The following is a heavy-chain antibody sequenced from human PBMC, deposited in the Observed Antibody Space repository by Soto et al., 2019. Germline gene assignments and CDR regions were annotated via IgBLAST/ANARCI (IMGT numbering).Heavy chain of an antibody. CDR1: GFTFSSYS. CDR3: AGGNYVWKLDAFDI. D-gene: IGHD3-16*01. CDR2: ISSSSSTI. V-gene: IGHV3-48*01. Sequence: EVQLVESGGGLVQPGGSLRLSCAASGFTFSSYSMNWVRQAPGKGLEWVSYISSSSSTIYYADSVKGRFTISRDNAKNSLYLQMNSLRAEDTGVYYCAGGNYVWKLDAFDIWGQGTMVTVSS. J-gene: IGHJ3*02.